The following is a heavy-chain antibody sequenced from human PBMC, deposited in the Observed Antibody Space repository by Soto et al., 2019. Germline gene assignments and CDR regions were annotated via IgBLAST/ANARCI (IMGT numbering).Heavy chain of an antibody. Sequence: QVQLVQSGAEVKKPGSSVKVSCKASGGTFSSYAISWVRQAPGQGLEWMGGIIPIFGTANYAQKFQGRVTITADESTSTAYMELSSLRSEDTAVYYCAGDEYSYGYVFSPDYDYGRDVWGQGTTVTVSS. CDR2: IIPIFGTA. V-gene: IGHV1-69*01. J-gene: IGHJ6*02. CDR3: AGDEYSYGYVFSPDYDYGRDV. CDR1: GGTFSSYA. D-gene: IGHD5-18*01.